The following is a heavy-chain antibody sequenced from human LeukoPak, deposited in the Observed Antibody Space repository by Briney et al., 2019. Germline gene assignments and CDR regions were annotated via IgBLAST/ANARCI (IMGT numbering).Heavy chain of an antibody. CDR1: GYSFTGHW. CDR3: ARYGKSGTYSHGFDV. J-gene: IGHJ3*01. V-gene: IGHV5-51*01. CDR2: IYPGDSDT. Sequence: GASLKISCEAFGYSFTGHWIGWVRQMPGRGLEFMGTIYPGDSDTRYSPSFEGRVTISVDKSINTAYLQWSGLKALDTATYYCARYGKSGTYSHGFDVWGQGTMVIVSS. D-gene: IGHD3-10*01.